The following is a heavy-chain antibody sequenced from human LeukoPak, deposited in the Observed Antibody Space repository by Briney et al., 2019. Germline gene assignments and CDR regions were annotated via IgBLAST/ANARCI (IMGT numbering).Heavy chain of an antibody. J-gene: IGHJ4*02. V-gene: IGHV3-21*01. D-gene: IGHD3-9*01. CDR1: GFTFSSYS. Sequence: GGSLRLSCAASGFTFSSYSRNWVRQAPGKGLEWVSSISSSSSYIYYADSVKGRFTISRDNAKNSLYLQMNSLRAEDTAVYYFARAHGAVLRYFDWSPRPSDYWGQGTLVTVSS. CDR3: ARAHGAVLRYFDWSPRPSDY. CDR2: ISSSSSYI.